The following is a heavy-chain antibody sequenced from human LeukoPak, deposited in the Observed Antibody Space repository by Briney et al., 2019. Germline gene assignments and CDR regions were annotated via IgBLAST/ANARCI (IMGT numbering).Heavy chain of an antibody. CDR1: GFTFSSYA. Sequence: GGSLRLSCAASGFTFSSYAMSWVRQAPGKGLEWVSAISGSGGSTYYADSVKGRFTISRDNSKNTLYLQMNSLRAEDTAVYYCAKDQEWELLECRADYWGQGTLVTVSS. J-gene: IGHJ4*02. V-gene: IGHV3-23*01. CDR3: AKDQEWELLECRADY. D-gene: IGHD1-26*01. CDR2: ISGSGGST.